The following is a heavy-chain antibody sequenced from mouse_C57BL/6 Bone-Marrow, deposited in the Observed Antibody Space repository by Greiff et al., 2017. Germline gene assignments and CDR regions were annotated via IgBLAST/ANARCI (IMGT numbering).Heavy chain of an antibody. J-gene: IGHJ3*01. D-gene: IGHD2-4*01. CDR1: GFTFSDYY. V-gene: IGHV5-16*01. Sequence: EVKLVESEGGLVQPGSSMKLSCTASGFTFSDYYMAWVRQVPEKGLEWVANINYDGSSTYYLDSLKSRFIISRDNAKNILYLQMSSLKSEDTATYYCARGDDYGGFAYWGQGTLVTVSA. CDR2: INYDGSST. CDR3: ARGDDYGGFAY.